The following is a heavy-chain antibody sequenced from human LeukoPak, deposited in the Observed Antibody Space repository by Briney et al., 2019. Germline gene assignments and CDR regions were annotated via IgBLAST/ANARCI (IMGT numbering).Heavy chain of an antibody. J-gene: IGHJ5*02. Sequence: SETLSLTCTVSGGSISSYYWTWIRQSAGKGLEWIGRINTSGSTNYNPSLRSRVTMSVNTFKNQFSLNLTSVTAGTAVYSCAREGGDPRWLDPWGQGTLVTVSS. V-gene: IGHV4-4*07. CDR1: GGSISSYY. CDR2: INTSGST. CDR3: AREGGDPRWLDP. D-gene: IGHD6-25*01.